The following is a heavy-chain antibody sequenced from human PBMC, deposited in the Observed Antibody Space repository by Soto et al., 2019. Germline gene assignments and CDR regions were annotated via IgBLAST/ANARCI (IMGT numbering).Heavy chain of an antibody. D-gene: IGHD2-15*01. CDR2: ISSSSSTI. CDR1: GFTFSSYS. V-gene: IGHV3-48*01. CDR3: ARGTYCSGGSCYPSRWY. J-gene: IGHJ4*02. Sequence: EVQLVESGGGLVQPGGSLRLSCAASGFTFSSYSMNWVRPAPGKGLEWGSYISSSSSTIYYADSVKGRFTISRDNAKNSRYLQMNSLRAEDTAVYYCARGTYCSGGSCYPSRWYWGQGTLVTVSS.